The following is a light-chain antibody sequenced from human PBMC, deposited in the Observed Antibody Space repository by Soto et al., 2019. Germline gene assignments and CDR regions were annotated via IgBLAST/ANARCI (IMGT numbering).Light chain of an antibody. CDR2: DAS. J-gene: IGKJ4*01. V-gene: IGKV3-11*01. CDR1: QSINTY. CDR3: QQRSDWPPLT. Sequence: DIVLTQFPATLSLSPGERATLSCRASQSINTYLAWYQQKPGQPPRLLISDASNRATGTPARFSGSGSGTDFTLTISSLEAEDVAVYYCQQRSDWPPLTFGGGTKVEIK.